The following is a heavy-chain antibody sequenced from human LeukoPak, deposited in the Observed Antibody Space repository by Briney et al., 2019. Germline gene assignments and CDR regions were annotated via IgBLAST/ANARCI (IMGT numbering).Heavy chain of an antibody. V-gene: IGHV3-53*01. CDR1: GFTVSSNY. J-gene: IGHJ3*02. Sequence: GGSLTLSCAASGFTVSSNYMSWVRQAPGKGLEWVSVIYSGGSTYYADSVKGRFTISRDNSKNTLYLQMNSLRAEDTAVYCCARDYRITSDAFDIWGQGTMVTVSS. CDR2: IYSGGST. D-gene: IGHD3-10*01. CDR3: ARDYRITSDAFDI.